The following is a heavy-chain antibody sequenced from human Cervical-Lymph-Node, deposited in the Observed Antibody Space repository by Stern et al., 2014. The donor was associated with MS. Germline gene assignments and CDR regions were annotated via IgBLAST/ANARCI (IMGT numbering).Heavy chain of an antibody. D-gene: IGHD1-1*01. CDR1: GFNFRTYW. CDR2: INGDGTVS. CDR3: ASAYRES. Sequence: EMQLVESGGGIVQPGGSLMISCVASGFNFRTYWMHWVRQGPGKGLEWVSRINGDGTVSTYADSVRGRFTISRNNANNTMSLQLDNLRVEDTAIYYCASAYRESWGQGTLVTVST. J-gene: IGHJ4*02. V-gene: IGHV3-74*02.